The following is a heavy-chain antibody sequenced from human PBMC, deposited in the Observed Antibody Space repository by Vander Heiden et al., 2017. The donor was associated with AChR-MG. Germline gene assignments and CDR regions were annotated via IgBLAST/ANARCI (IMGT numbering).Heavy chain of an antibody. D-gene: IGHD6-19*01. CDR3: GRESAVASDY. Sequence: EVQLVESGGGLIQPGGSLRLSCADSGFTFTDYWMHWVRQSPGKGPVWVSRINTDGSVTGDADYVKGRFSISRDNAKNTLYLKMTSLRAEDTAVYYCGRESAVASDYWGQGNLVTVSS. CDR2: INTDGSVT. CDR1: GFTFTDYW. J-gene: IGHJ4*02. V-gene: IGHV3-74*01.